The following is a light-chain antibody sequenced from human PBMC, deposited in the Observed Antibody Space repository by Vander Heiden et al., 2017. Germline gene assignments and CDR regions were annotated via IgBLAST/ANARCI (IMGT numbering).Light chain of an antibody. CDR2: DAS. J-gene: IGKJ4*01. CDR1: QSVRSY. CDR3: QQRSNWPPLT. Sequence: EIVLTQSPAPLSLSPGERATLPCRASQSVRSYLAWYQQKPGQAPRLLIFDASSRATGIPARFSGSVSGTDFTLTISSLEPEDFAVYYCQQRSNWPPLTFGGRTKVEIK. V-gene: IGKV3-11*01.